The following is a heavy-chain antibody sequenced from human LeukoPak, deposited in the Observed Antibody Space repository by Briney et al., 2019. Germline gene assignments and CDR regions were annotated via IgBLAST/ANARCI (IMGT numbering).Heavy chain of an antibody. D-gene: IGHD3-3*01. CDR1: SGSISSYY. CDR2: IYYSGST. V-gene: IGHV4-59*01. Sequence: SETLSLTCTVSSGSISSYYWSWIRQPPGKGLEWIGYIYYSGSTNYNPSLKSRVTISVDTSKNQFSLKLSSVTAADTAVYYCARGYYDFWSGFLWAFDIWGQGTMVTVSS. CDR3: ARGYYDFWSGFLWAFDI. J-gene: IGHJ3*02.